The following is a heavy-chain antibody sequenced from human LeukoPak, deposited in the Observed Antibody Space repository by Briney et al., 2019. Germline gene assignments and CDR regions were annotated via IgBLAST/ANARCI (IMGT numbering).Heavy chain of an antibody. J-gene: IGHJ3*02. D-gene: IGHD1-20*01. V-gene: IGHV5-51*01. CDR3: ARPLSGTRDAFDI. CDR2: IYPGDSDT. Sequence: GESLKISCKGSGYSFTSYWIGWVRQMPGKGLEWMGIIYPGDSDTRYSPSFQGQVTISADKSISTAYLQWSSLKASDTAMCYCARPLSGTRDAFDIWGQGTMVTVSS. CDR1: GYSFTSYW.